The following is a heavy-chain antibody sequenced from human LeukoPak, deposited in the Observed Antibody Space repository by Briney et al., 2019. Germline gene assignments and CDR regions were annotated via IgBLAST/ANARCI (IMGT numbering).Heavy chain of an antibody. CDR2: IYTSGST. J-gene: IGHJ4*02. V-gene: IGHV4-4*07. Sequence: SETLSLTCTVSGGSISSYYWSWIRQPAGKGLEWIGRIYTSGSTNYNPSLKSRVTMSVDTSKTQFSLRMNSVTAADTAVYFCARGTDAYKIGNIWGQGSLVTVSS. CDR1: GGSISSYY. D-gene: IGHD5-24*01. CDR3: ARGTDAYKIGNI.